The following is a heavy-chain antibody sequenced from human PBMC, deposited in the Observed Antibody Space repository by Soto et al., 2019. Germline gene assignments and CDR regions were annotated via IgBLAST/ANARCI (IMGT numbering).Heavy chain of an antibody. J-gene: IGHJ5*02. CDR3: ARHIRDSSSWYYGWFDP. D-gene: IGHD6-13*01. CDR1: GGSISSSSYY. Sequence: SETLSLTCTVSGGSISSSSYYWGWIRQPPGKGLEWIGSIYYSGSTYYNPSLKSRVTISVDTSKNQFSLKLSSVTAADTAVYYCARHIRDSSSWYYGWFDPWGQGTLVTVSS. V-gene: IGHV4-39*01. CDR2: IYYSGST.